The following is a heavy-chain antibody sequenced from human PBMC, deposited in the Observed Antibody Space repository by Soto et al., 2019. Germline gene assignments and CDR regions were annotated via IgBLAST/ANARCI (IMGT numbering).Heavy chain of an antibody. V-gene: IGHV3-15*01. Sequence: EVQLVESGGGLVKPGGSLRLSCAASGFTFSNAWMSWVRQAPGKGLEWVGRIKTKTDGGTTDYAAPVKGRFTVSRDDSKNTLYLQMNGLKTEDTAVYYCTTEGITVAGTDYWGQGTLVSVSS. J-gene: IGHJ4*02. CDR2: IKTKTDGGTT. D-gene: IGHD6-19*01. CDR3: TTEGITVAGTDY. CDR1: GFTFSNAW.